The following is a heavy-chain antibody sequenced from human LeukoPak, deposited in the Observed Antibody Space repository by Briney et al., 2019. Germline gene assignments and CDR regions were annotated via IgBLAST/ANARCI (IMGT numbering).Heavy chain of an antibody. D-gene: IGHD3-3*01. Sequence: PGGSLRLSCAASGFTFSSYGMHWVRQAPGKGVEWVAFIRYDGSNKYYADSVKGRFTISRDNSKNTLYLQMNSLRAEDTAVYYCAKDGYYDFWSGYYEDYWGQGTLVTVSS. CDR1: GFTFSSYG. CDR2: IRYDGSNK. J-gene: IGHJ4*02. V-gene: IGHV3-30*02. CDR3: AKDGYYDFWSGYYEDY.